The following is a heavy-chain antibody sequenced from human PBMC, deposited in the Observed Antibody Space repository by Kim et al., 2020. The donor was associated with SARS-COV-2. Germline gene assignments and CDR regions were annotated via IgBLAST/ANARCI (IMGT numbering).Heavy chain of an antibody. CDR1: GYSFTSYW. CDR2: IYPGDSDT. Sequence: GESLKISCKGSGYSFTSYWIGWVRQMPGKGLEWMGIIYPGDSDTRYSPSFQGQVTISADKSISTAYLQWSSLKASDTAMYYCARLPRYCSGGSCYWLRNYDYYGMDVWGQGTTVTVSS. CDR3: ARLPRYCSGGSCYWLRNYDYYGMDV. D-gene: IGHD2-15*01. J-gene: IGHJ6*02. V-gene: IGHV5-51*01.